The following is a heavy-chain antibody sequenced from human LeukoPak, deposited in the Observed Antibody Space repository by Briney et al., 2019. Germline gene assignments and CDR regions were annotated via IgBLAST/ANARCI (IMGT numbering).Heavy chain of an antibody. CDR2: ISRSSSPI. CDR3: AKDGGTHFDH. D-gene: IGHD1-26*01. Sequence: GGSLRLSCAASGFTFSNNNMNWVRQAPGKGLEWVSYISRSSSPIYYADSVKGRFTISRDNAKNSLYLQMNRLRAEDTAVYYCAKDGGTHFDHWGQGTLVTVSS. CDR1: GFTFSNNN. J-gene: IGHJ4*02. V-gene: IGHV3-48*01.